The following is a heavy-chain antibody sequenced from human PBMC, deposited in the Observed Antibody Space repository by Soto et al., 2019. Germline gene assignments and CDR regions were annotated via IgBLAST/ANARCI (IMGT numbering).Heavy chain of an antibody. D-gene: IGHD4-17*01. J-gene: IGHJ4*02. CDR1: GFTFSSYA. V-gene: IGHV3-23*01. CDR2: ISGSGGST. Sequence: EVQLLESGGGLVQPGGSLRLSCAASGFTFSSYAMSWVRQAPGKGLEWVSAISGSGGSTYYADSVKGQFTISRDNSKNTLYLQMNSLRAEDTAVYYCAKDDYGDYLPSDYWGQGTLVTVSS. CDR3: AKDDYGDYLPSDY.